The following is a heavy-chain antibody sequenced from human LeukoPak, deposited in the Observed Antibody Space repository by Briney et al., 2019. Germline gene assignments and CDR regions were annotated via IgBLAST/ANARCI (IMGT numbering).Heavy chain of an antibody. V-gene: IGHV3-7*05. Sequence: GGSLTLPCAASGFSFSTYWMSWVRQSPGKGLEWVANIKKDGSAIYYVDAVKGRFTISRDNAKSSLYLQMNSLRAEDTAVYYCARVGSTCDHWGQGTLVTVSS. D-gene: IGHD2-15*01. CDR3: ARVGSTCDH. J-gene: IGHJ4*02. CDR2: IKKDGSAI. CDR1: GFSFSTYW.